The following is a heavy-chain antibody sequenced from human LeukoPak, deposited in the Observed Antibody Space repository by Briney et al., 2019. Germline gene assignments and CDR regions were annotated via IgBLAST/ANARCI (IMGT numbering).Heavy chain of an antibody. CDR1: GFTFTGSA. CDR3: TLSYDGDY. CDR2: IRSKANSSAT. D-gene: IGHD3-22*01. Sequence: GGSLKLSCAASGFTFTGSAMHWVRQASGKGLEWVGRIRSKANSSATAYAASVKGRFTISRDDSKNTAYLQMNSLKTEDTAVYYCTLSYDGDYWGQGTLVTVSS. V-gene: IGHV3-73*01. J-gene: IGHJ4*02.